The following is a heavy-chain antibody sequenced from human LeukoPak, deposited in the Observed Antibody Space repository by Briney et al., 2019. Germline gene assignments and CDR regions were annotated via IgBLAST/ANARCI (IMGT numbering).Heavy chain of an antibody. D-gene: IGHD2-2*01. J-gene: IGHJ4*02. Sequence: GGSLRLSCAASGFTFSSYGMHWVRQAPGKGLEWVAVIWYDGSNKYYADSVKGRFTISRDNSKNTLYLQMNSLRAEDTAVYYCARGGRPARRVVPAGAGFDYWGQGTLVTVSS. CDR1: GFTFSSYG. V-gene: IGHV3-33*01. CDR2: IWYDGSNK. CDR3: ARGGRPARRVVPAGAGFDY.